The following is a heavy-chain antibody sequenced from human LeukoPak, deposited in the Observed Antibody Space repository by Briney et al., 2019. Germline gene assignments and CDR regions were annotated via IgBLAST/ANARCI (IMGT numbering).Heavy chain of an antibody. CDR3: AREGGVVVPAAMPFDY. V-gene: IGHV3-21*01. CDR2: ISSSSSYI. J-gene: IGHJ4*01. D-gene: IGHD2-2*01. CDR1: GFTFSSYS. Sequence: GGSLRLSCAASGFTFSSYSMNWVRQAPGKGLEWVSSISSSSSYIYYADSVKGRFTIARDNAKNSLYLQMNSLRAEDTAVYYCAREGGVVVPAAMPFDYWGQGTLGTVSS.